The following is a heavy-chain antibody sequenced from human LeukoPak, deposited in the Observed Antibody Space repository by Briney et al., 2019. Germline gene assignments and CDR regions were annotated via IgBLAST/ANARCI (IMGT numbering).Heavy chain of an antibody. J-gene: IGHJ4*02. CDR1: GFTFSSYA. Sequence: PGGSLRLSCAASGFTFSSYAMHWVRQAPGKGPEWVAVISYDGSNKYYADSVKGRFPISRDHSKNTLYLQMNSLRAEDTAVYYCARDQELFGELYSCCSLPAYWGQGTLVTVSS. CDR3: ARDQELFGELYSCCSLPAY. CDR2: ISYDGSNK. D-gene: IGHD3-10*02. V-gene: IGHV3-30*04.